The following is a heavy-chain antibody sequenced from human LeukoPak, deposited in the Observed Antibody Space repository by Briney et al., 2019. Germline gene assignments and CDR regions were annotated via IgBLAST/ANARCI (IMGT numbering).Heavy chain of an antibody. J-gene: IGHJ5*02. CDR2: INHSGST. V-gene: IGHV4-34*01. D-gene: IGHD3-10*01. Sequence: PSETLSLTCAVYGGSFSGYYWSWIRQPPGKGLEWIGEINHSGSTNYNPSLKSRVTISVDTSKNQFSLKLNSVTAADTAVYYCARSHYYGSGSPNWFDPWGQGTLVTVSS. CDR1: GGSFSGYY. CDR3: ARSHYYGSGSPNWFDP.